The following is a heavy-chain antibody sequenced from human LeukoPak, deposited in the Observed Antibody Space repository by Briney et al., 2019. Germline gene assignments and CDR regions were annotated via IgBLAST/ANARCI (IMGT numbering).Heavy chain of an antibody. J-gene: IGHJ4*02. CDR1: GYSISSDYY. CDR2: IYHSWGI. CDR3: ARNVTAGYFDY. Sequence: PSETLSLTCAVSGYSISSDYYWGWIRQPSGKGLEWIATIYHSWGIYFNPSLKSRVTISLDTSKNQFSLKLTSVTAADTAMYYCARNVTAGYFDYWGQGILVTVSS. V-gene: IGHV4-38-2*01. D-gene: IGHD1-1*01.